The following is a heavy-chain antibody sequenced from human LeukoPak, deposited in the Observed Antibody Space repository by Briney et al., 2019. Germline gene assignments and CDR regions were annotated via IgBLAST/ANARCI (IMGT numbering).Heavy chain of an antibody. J-gene: IGHJ3*02. V-gene: IGHV3-15*01. CDR3: TTNDAFDI. Sequence: GGSLRLSCAASGFTFSSYSMNWVRQAPGKGLEWVGRIKSKDGETTDYAAPVKGRSTISRDDSKNTLYLQMNSLKTEDTAVYYCTTNDAFDIWGQGTMVTVSS. CDR2: IKSKDGETT. CDR1: GFTFSSYS.